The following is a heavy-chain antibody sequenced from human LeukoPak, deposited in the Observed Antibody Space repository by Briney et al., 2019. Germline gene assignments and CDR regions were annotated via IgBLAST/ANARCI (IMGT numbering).Heavy chain of an antibody. V-gene: IGHV3-53*01. CDR3: ARVKYSSSWYFGYFDY. D-gene: IGHD6-13*01. CDR2: IYSGGST. J-gene: IGHJ4*02. CDR1: GFTVSSNY. Sequence: GGSLRLSCAASGFTVSSNYMSWVGQAPGKGLEGVSGIYSGGSTYYADSVKGRFTISRDNSKNTLYLQMNSLRAEDTAVYYCARVKYSSSWYFGYFDYWGQGTLVTVSS.